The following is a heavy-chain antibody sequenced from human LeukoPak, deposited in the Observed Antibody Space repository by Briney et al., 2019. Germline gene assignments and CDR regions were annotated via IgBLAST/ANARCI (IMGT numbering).Heavy chain of an antibody. V-gene: IGHV3-48*04. Sequence: SGGSLRLSCAASGFTFSSYAMHWVRQAPGKGLEWVSYISSSGSTIYYADSAKGRFTISRDNAKNSLYLQMNSLRAEDTAVYYCARGGSNQFDPWGQGTLVTVSS. CDR1: GFTFSSYA. D-gene: IGHD2-15*01. J-gene: IGHJ5*02. CDR2: ISSSGSTI. CDR3: ARGGSNQFDP.